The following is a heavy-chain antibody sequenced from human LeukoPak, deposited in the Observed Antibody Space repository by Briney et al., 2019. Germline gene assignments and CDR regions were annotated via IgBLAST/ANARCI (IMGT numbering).Heavy chain of an antibody. V-gene: IGHV4-59*01. CDR3: ARGSGVTPVDY. CDR1: GGFISSYY. Sequence: SETLSLTCTVSGGFISSYYWSWIRQPPGKGLECIGYIYYSGSTNYNPSLKSRVTISVDTSKNQFSLKLSSVTAADTAVYYCARGSGVTPVDYWGQGTLVTVSS. CDR2: IYYSGST. J-gene: IGHJ4*02. D-gene: IGHD4-11*01.